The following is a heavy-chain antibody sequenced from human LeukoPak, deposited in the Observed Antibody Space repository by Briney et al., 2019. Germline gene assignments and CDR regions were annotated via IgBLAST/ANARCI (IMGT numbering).Heavy chain of an antibody. J-gene: IGHJ4*02. CDR1: GFTLSGYW. Sequence: GGSLRLSCAVSGFTLSGYWMTWVRQAPGRGLEWVANINEDGSKKYCVDSVKGRFIVSRDNAKSSLYLQMNSLRVEDTAVYYCARHIPGGNNDFDYWGQGTLVTVSS. V-gene: IGHV3-7*01. CDR3: ARHIPGGNNDFDY. CDR2: INEDGSKK. D-gene: IGHD1/OR15-1a*01.